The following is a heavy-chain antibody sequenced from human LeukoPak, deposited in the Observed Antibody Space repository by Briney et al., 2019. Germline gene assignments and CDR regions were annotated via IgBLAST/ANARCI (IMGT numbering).Heavy chain of an antibody. CDR1: GFTFDDYA. Sequence: PGRSLRLSCAASGFTFDDYAMHWVRQAPGKGLEWVSGISWNSGSIGYADSVKGRFTISRDNAKNSLYLQMNSLRAEDTAVYYCAMYYDSSGYIFDYWGQGTLVTVSS. D-gene: IGHD3-22*01. CDR3: AMYYDSSGYIFDY. J-gene: IGHJ4*02. V-gene: IGHV3-9*01. CDR2: ISWNSGSI.